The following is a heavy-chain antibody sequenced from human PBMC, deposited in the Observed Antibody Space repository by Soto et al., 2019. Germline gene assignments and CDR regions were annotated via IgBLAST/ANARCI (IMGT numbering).Heavy chain of an antibody. CDR2: IYYSGST. D-gene: IGHD2-2*01. CDR3: ARVSESTSGLDVVPAAMPGRRDAFDI. Sequence: PSETLSLTCTVSGGSISSGGYYWSWIRQHPGKGLEWIGYIYYSGSTYYNPSLKSRVTISVDTSKNQFSLKLSSVTAADTAVYYCARVSESTSGLDVVPAAMPGRRDAFDIWGQGTMVTVSS. V-gene: IGHV4-31*03. CDR1: GGSISSGGYY. J-gene: IGHJ3*02.